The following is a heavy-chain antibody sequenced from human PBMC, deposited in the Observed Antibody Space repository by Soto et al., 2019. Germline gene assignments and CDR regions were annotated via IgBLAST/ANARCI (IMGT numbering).Heavy chain of an antibody. CDR3: ARSYSGTYECVGP. CDR1: GFTISGHW. V-gene: IGHV3-74*01. J-gene: IGHJ5*02. CDR2: INSEGSST. Sequence: EVQLVESGGGLVQPGGSLRLSCAASGFTISGHWMHWVRQVPGKGLVWVSRINSEGSSTSYADSVKGRFIISRDNAKNTLFLKMNSLRAEDTAVYYCARSYSGTYECVGPCGQGTLVTVSS. D-gene: IGHD1-26*01.